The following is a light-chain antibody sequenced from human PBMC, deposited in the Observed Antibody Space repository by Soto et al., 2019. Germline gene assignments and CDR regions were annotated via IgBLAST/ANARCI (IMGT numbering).Light chain of an antibody. CDR3: QQYNHYLWT. J-gene: IGKJ1*01. Sequence: DTQMTQSPSTLSASVGDRVTITCRASQTISYWLAWYQQKPGKAPKILIYKASTLQSGVPSRFSGSGSGTEFTLTISSLQPDDFATYYCQQYNHYLWTFGQGTKVEIK. CDR2: KAS. V-gene: IGKV1-5*03. CDR1: QTISYW.